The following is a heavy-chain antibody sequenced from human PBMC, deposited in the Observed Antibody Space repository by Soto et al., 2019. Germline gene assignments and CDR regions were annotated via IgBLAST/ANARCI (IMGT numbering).Heavy chain of an antibody. D-gene: IGHD6-13*01. J-gene: IGHJ5*02. CDR1: GGFISSGNYY. CDR2: MYHSGTM. CDR3: ARDFRVAAAGSGFGP. Sequence: PSETLSLTCTVSGGFISSGNYYWSWIRQHPGKGLEWLGFMYHSGTMFYNPALQTRITMSVDTPKNQFSLKLTSVTVADTAVYYCARDFRVAAAGSGFGPWGQGTLVTVSS. V-gene: IGHV4-31*03.